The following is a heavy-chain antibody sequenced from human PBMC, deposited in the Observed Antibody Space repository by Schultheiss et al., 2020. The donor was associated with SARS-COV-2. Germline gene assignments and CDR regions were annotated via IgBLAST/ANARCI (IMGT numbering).Heavy chain of an antibody. CDR2: TYYRSKWYY. CDR3: ARDTEDSSSWYQYYYYYYGMDV. V-gene: IGHV6-1*01. Sequence: SQTLSLTCAISGDSVSSNSAAWNWIRQSPSRGLEWLGRTYYRSKWYYDYAVSVKSRITINPDTPKNQFSLQLNSVTPEDTAVYYCARDTEDSSSWYQYYYYYYGMDVWGQGTTVTVSS. D-gene: IGHD6-13*01. J-gene: IGHJ6*02. CDR1: GDSVSSNSAA.